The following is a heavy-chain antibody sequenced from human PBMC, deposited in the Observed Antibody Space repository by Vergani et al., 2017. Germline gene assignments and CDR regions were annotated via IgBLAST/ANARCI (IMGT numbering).Heavy chain of an antibody. CDR2: ISWHSGST. Sequence: EVQLVESGGGLVQPGRSLRLSCAASGFTFDDYAMHLVRQAPGKGLEWVSGISWHSGSTGYADSVKGRFTISRDNDKDSMYMQMNSLRAEDTALYYCAKDIGAAVAGFGFDYWGQGTLVTVSS. J-gene: IGHJ4*02. CDR3: AKDIGAAVAGFGFDY. CDR1: GFTFDDYA. V-gene: IGHV3-9*01. D-gene: IGHD6-19*01.